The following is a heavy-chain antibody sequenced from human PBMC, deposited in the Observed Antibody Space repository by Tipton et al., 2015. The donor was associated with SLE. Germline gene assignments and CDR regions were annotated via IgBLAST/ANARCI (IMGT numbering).Heavy chain of an antibody. CDR3: ARISSGWSPLDY. J-gene: IGHJ4*02. V-gene: IGHV4-59*01. Sequence: TLSLTCTVSGGSISSYYWSWVRQPPGKGLEWIGYIYYSGSTNYNPSLKSRVTISVDTSKNQFSLKLSSVTAADTAVYYCARISSGWSPLDYWGQGTLVTASS. D-gene: IGHD6-19*01. CDR1: GGSISSYY. CDR2: IYYSGST.